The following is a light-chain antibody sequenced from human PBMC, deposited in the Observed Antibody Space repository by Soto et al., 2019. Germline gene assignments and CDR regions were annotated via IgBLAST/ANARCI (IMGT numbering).Light chain of an antibody. V-gene: IGLV2-8*01. CDR2: EVT. CDR1: SSDVGGYNY. J-gene: IGLJ3*02. CDR3: SSYAASNNFYFV. Sequence: QSALTQPPSASGSPGQSVTISCTGTSSDVGGYNYVSWYQQYPGRAPKLMIYEVTKRPSGVPDRFSGSKSGNTASLTVSGLQAEDDADYYCSSYAASNNFYFVFGGGPKLTVL.